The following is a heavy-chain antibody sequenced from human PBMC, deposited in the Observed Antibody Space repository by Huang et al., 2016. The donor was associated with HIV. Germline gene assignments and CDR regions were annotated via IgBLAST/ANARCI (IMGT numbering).Heavy chain of an antibody. D-gene: IGHD2-2*01. Sequence: QVRLDQWGAGLLKPSETLTLTCAVYGDSLSGFFWSWIRQSPGRGLEWIGEITQSGRNNDNPSLKSRVTIAIDTSKKQFSLKLKSVTADDTSTYYCARGRGTSWSFFDTWGQGSFVTVSS. J-gene: IGHJ5*02. CDR3: ARGRGTSWSFFDT. V-gene: IGHV4-34*01. CDR2: ITQSGRN. CDR1: GDSLSGFF.